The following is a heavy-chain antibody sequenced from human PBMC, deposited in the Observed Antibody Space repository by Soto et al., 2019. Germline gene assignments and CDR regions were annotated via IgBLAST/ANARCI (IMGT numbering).Heavy chain of an antibody. V-gene: IGHV4-39*01. J-gene: IGHJ4*02. CDR2: IFYSGNT. CDR3: ARQGATAARNFAY. Sequence: PSETLSLTCTVSGGSISSSTYYWGWIRQPPGKGLEWIGNIFYSGNTYYNPSLKSRVTISVDTSRNQFSLRLSSVTAADTAVYFCARQGATAARNFAYWGQGTLVTVSS. D-gene: IGHD6-25*01. CDR1: GGSISSSTYY.